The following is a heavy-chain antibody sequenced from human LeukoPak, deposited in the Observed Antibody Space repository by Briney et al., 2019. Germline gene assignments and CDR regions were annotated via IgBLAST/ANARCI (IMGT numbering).Heavy chain of an antibody. CDR3: ASGYDSSGYSFDY. CDR2: ISSSGSTI. CDR1: GFTFSDYY. V-gene: IGHV3-11*01. J-gene: IGHJ4*02. D-gene: IGHD3-22*01. Sequence: PGGSLRLSCAASGFTFSDYYMSWIRQAPGKGLEWVSYISSSGSTIYYADSVKGRFTISRDSAKNSLYLQMNSLRAEDTAVYYCASGYDSSGYSFDYWGQGTLVTVSS.